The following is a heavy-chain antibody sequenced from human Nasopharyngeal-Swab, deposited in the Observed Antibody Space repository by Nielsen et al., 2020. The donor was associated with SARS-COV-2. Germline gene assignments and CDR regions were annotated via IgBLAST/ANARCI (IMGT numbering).Heavy chain of an antibody. J-gene: IGHJ6*03. Sequence: PGKGLEWIGEINHSGSTNYNPSLKSRVTISVDTSKNQFSLKLSSVTAADTAVYYCARAIFGVVIIFNYYYMDVWGEGTTVTVSS. CDR3: ARAIFGVVIIFNYYYMDV. CDR2: INHSGST. D-gene: IGHD3-3*01. V-gene: IGHV4-34*01.